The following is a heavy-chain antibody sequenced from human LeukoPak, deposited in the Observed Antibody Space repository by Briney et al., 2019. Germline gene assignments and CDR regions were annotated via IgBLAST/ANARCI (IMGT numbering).Heavy chain of an antibody. J-gene: IGHJ4*02. V-gene: IGHV3-33*06. D-gene: IGHD3-10*01. CDR3: AKDTTTTRRGFVY. Sequence: GSLRLSCAASGFTFSSYGMHWVRQAPGKGLEWVAVIWYDGTDEYYADSVKGRFTVSRDNSKKTLYLQMNSLRAEDTAVYYCAKDTTTTRRGFVYWGEGTLATVSS. CDR1: GFTFSSYG. CDR2: IWYDGTDE.